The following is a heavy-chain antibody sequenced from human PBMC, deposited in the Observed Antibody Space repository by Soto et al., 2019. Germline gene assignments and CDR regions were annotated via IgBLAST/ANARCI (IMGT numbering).Heavy chain of an antibody. Sequence: PVESLKISCKGSGYSFTSYWISWVRQMPGKGLEWMGRIDPSDSYTNYSPSFQGHVTISADKSISTAYLQWSSLKASDTAMYYCARHLSDYDSSGYYRGYYGMDVWGQGTTITVSS. CDR3: ARHLSDYDSSGYYRGYYGMDV. J-gene: IGHJ6*02. CDR2: IDPSDSYT. V-gene: IGHV5-10-1*01. CDR1: GYSFTSYW. D-gene: IGHD3-22*01.